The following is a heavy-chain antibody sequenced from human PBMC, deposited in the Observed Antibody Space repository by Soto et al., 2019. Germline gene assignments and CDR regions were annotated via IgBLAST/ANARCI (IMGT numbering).Heavy chain of an antibody. D-gene: IGHD5-18*01. CDR3: ARGSQWGYSYGRRGAFDI. V-gene: IGHV4-34*01. CDR1: GGSFSGYY. Sequence: QVQLQQWGAGLLKPSETLSLTCAVYGGSFSGYYWSWIRQPPGKGLEWIGEINHSGSTNYNPSLKSRVTISVDTSKNQFSLKLSSVTAADTAVYYCARGSQWGYSYGRRGAFDIWGQGTMVTVSS. CDR2: INHSGST. J-gene: IGHJ3*02.